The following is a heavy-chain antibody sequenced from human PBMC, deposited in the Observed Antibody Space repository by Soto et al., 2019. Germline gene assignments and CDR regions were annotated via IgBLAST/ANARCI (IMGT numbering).Heavy chain of an antibody. V-gene: IGHV3-23*01. CDR3: AKPPRQLADYYYYYMDV. CDR1: GFTFSSYA. D-gene: IGHD6-6*01. CDR2: ISGSGGST. J-gene: IGHJ6*03. Sequence: GGSLRLSCAASGFTFSSYAMSWVRQAPGKGLEWVSGISGSGGSTYYADSVKGRFTISRDNSKNTLYLQMNSLRAEDTAVYYCAKPPRQLADYYYYYMDVWGKGTTVTVSS.